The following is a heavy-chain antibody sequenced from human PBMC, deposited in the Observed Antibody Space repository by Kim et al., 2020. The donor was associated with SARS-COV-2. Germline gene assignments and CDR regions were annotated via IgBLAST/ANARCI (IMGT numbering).Heavy chain of an antibody. CDR2: ISSSSSYI. D-gene: IGHD4-17*01. J-gene: IGHJ6*02. CDR3: ARDLRPPDYGMDV. CDR1: GFTFSSYS. V-gene: IGHV3-21*01. Sequence: GGSLRLSCAASGFTFSSYSMNWVRQAPGKGLEWVSSISSSSSYIYYADSVKGRFTISRDNAKNSMYLQMNSLRAEDTAVYYCARDLRPPDYGMDVWGQGTTVTVSS.